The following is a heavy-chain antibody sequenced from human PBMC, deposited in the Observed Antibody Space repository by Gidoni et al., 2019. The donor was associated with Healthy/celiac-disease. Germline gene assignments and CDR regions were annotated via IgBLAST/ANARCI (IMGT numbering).Heavy chain of an antibody. V-gene: IGHV3-23*01. D-gene: IGHD3-10*01. CDR3: AKSDAGFRARGAAFDI. Sequence: EVQLLESGGGLVQPGGSLRLSCAASGFTFSSYAMSWVRQAPGKGLEGVSAISGSGGSTYYADSVKGRFTISRDNSKNTLYLQMNSLRAEDTAVYYCAKSDAGFRARGAAFDIWGQGTMVTVSS. J-gene: IGHJ3*02. CDR2: ISGSGGST. CDR1: GFTFSSYA.